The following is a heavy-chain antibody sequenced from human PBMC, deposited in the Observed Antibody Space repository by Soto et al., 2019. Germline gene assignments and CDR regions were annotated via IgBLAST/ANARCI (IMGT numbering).Heavy chain of an antibody. CDR1: EYTFTSYT. J-gene: IGHJ4*02. D-gene: IGHD4-4*01. CDR2: INGGNGNT. Sequence: QVQVLQSGAEVKKPWASVKVSCKASEYTFTSYTMHWVRQAPGQRLEWMGWINGGNGNTKYSQKFQGRVTITSATSASTAYMELSSLRSDDTDVYYCARELQRLYYFDYWGQGTLVTVSS. CDR3: ARELQRLYYFDY. V-gene: IGHV1-3*01.